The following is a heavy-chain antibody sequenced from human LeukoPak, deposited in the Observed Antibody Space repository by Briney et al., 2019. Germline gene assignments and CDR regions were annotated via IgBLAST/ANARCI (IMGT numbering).Heavy chain of an antibody. CDR3: ARGYYGSGSNHDAFDI. CDR1: GGSISSYY. V-gene: IGHV4-59*01. D-gene: IGHD3-10*01. Sequence: SETLSLTCTVSGGSISSYYWSWIRQPPGKGLEWIGYIYYSGSTNYNPSLKCRVTISVDTSKNQFSLKLSSVTAADTAVYYCARGYYGSGSNHDAFDIWGQGTMVTVSS. J-gene: IGHJ3*02. CDR2: IYYSGST.